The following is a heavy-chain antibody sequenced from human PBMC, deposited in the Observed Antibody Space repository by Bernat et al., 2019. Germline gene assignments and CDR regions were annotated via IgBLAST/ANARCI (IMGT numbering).Heavy chain of an antibody. CDR3: AVYCGGDCYRAFDI. Sequence: EVQLLDSGGGLVQPGGSLRLSCAASGITFSNYSMNWVRQAPGKGLEWLSYISSSGTTIYYADSLKGRFTISRDNAKNSLYLQVNSLRAEDTALYYCAVYCGGDCYRAFDIWGQGTMVTVSS. V-gene: IGHV3-48*01. D-gene: IGHD2-21*02. J-gene: IGHJ3*02. CDR2: ISSSGTTI. CDR1: GITFSNYS.